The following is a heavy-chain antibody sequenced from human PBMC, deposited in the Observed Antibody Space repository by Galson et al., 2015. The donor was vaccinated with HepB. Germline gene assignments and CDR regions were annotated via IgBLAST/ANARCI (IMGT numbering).Heavy chain of an antibody. Sequence: TLSLTCTVSGGSISSGGYYWSWIRQHPGKGLEWIGYIYYSGSTYYNPSLKSRVTISVDTSKNQFSLKLSSVTAADTAVYYCATNPSFYLGGGWFDPWGQGTLVTVSS. CDR1: GGSISSGGYY. D-gene: IGHD3-16*01. J-gene: IGHJ5*02. CDR2: IYYSGST. V-gene: IGHV4-31*03. CDR3: ATNPSFYLGGGWFDP.